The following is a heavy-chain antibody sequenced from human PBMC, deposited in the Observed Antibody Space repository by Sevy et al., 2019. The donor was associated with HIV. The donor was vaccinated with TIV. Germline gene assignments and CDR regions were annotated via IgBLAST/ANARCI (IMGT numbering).Heavy chain of an antibody. CDR1: GFTFSNYA. Sequence: GGSLRLSCADSGFTFSNYAMHWVRQAPGKGLEWVAVISYDGSNKYYADSVKGRFTISRDNSKNTLYLQMNSLRAEDTAVYYCEAIATAGRDYWGQGTLVTVSS. CDR3: EAIATAGRDY. CDR2: ISYDGSNK. D-gene: IGHD6-13*01. V-gene: IGHV3-30*04. J-gene: IGHJ4*02.